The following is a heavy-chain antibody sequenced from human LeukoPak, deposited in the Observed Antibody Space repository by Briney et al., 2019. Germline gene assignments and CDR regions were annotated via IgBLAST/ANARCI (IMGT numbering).Heavy chain of an antibody. Sequence: GGSLRLSCAASGFTFSSYGMHWVRQAPGKGLEWAAVIWYDGSNKYYADSVKGRFTISRDNSKNTLYLQMNSLRAEDTAVYYCARPYLPMGFGYYFDYWGQGTLVTVSS. J-gene: IGHJ4*02. CDR1: GFTFSSYG. CDR3: ARPYLPMGFGYYFDY. D-gene: IGHD1-26*01. V-gene: IGHV3-33*01. CDR2: IWYDGSNK.